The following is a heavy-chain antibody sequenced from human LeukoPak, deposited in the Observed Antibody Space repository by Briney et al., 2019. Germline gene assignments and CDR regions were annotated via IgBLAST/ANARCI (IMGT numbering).Heavy chain of an antibody. CDR1: GGSITSYY. Sequence: SETLSLTCTVSGGSITSYYWSWIRQPPGKGLEWIGYITYSRSTNYNPSLKSRATMSLDTSKNQFSLNLNSVTAADTAVYYCARGERPGCDDWGQGTLVTVS. J-gene: IGHJ4*02. CDR2: ITYSRST. CDR3: ARGERPGCDD. D-gene: IGHD6-6*01. V-gene: IGHV4-59*01.